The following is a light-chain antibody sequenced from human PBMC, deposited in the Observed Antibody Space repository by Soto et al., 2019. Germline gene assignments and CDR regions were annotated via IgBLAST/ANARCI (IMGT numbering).Light chain of an antibody. Sequence: EIVLTQSPGTLPLSPGERATLSYRASQSVSSVYLAWYQQKPGQAPRLLIYGVSSRATGIPVRFSGSGSGTDFTLSISRLEPEDFAVYYCQQYGSSPWTFGQGTKVEIK. CDR1: QSVSSVY. J-gene: IGKJ1*01. CDR3: QQYGSSPWT. V-gene: IGKV3-20*01. CDR2: GVS.